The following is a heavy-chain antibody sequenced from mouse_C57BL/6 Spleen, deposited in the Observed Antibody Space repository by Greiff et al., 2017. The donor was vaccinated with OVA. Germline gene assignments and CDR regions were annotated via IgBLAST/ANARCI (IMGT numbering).Heavy chain of an antibody. D-gene: IGHD2-10*01. V-gene: IGHV14-2*01. CDR1: GYTFTSYY. J-gene: IGHJ3*01. CDR3: LLWSFAY. Sequence: VQLQQPGTELVKPGASVKLSCKASGYTFTSYYMHWVKQRTEQGLEWIGRIDPEDGETKYAPKFQGKATITADTSSNTAYLQLSSLTSEDTAVYYCLLWSFAYWGQGTLVTVSA. CDR2: IDPEDGET.